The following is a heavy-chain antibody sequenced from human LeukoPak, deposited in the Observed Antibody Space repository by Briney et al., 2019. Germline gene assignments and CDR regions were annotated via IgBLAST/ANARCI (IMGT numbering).Heavy chain of an antibody. D-gene: IGHD6-13*01. CDR1: GFTFSNYW. J-gene: IGHJ5*02. CDR3: AREISSWYRTEGRFDP. CDR2: IKQDGSEK. Sequence: PGGPLRLSCAASGFTFSNYWMTWVRQAPGKGLEWVANIKQDGSEKYYVDSMKGRFTISRDNAKNSLYLQMNSLRGEDTAVYYCAREISSWYRTEGRFDPWGQGTLVTVSS. V-gene: IGHV3-7*01.